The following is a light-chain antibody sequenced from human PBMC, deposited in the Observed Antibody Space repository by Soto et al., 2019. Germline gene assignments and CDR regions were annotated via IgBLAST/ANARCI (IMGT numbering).Light chain of an antibody. CDR3: NSYTSSSTHV. V-gene: IGLV2-14*03. CDR1: SSDVGAYDH. CDR2: DDN. Sequence: QSALTQPASVSGSPGQSITISCAGTSSDVGAYDHVSWYQQHPDKVPKLLIYDDNNRPSGFSNRFSGSKSGNTASLTIAGLQAEDEADYYCNSYTSSSTHVFGTGTKVTVL. J-gene: IGLJ1*01.